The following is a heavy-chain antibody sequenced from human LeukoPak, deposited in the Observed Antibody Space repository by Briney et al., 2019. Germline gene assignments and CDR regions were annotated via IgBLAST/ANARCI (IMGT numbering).Heavy chain of an antibody. Sequence: ASVKVSCKASGGTFSSYAISWVRRPPGQGLEWMGRIIPIFGIANYAQKFQGRVTITADKSTSTAYMELSSLRSEDTAVYYCARTAPMSNYGSGSYYLDYWGQGTLVTVSS. D-gene: IGHD3-10*01. V-gene: IGHV1-69*04. J-gene: IGHJ4*02. CDR1: GGTFSSYA. CDR3: ARTAPMSNYGSGSYYLDY. CDR2: IIPIFGIA.